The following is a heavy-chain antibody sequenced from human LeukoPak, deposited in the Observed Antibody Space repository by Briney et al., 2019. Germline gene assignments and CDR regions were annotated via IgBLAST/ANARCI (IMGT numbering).Heavy chain of an antibody. CDR1: GFTFNSDW. CDR2: IRQDGSEK. J-gene: IGHJ4*02. CDR3: ARHGYSYGYLDS. Sequence: PGGSLRLSCAASGFTFNSDWMTWVRQAPGKGLEWVANIRQDGSEKYYADSVKGRFTISRDNANSSLYLQMNSLRAEDTAVYYCARHGYSYGYLDSWGQGTLVTVSS. V-gene: IGHV3-7*01. D-gene: IGHD5-18*01.